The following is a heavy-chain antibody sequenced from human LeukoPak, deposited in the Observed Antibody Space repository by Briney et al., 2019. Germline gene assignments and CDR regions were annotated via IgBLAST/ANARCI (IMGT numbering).Heavy chain of an antibody. D-gene: IGHD3-3*01. J-gene: IGHJ4*02. CDR1: GGSISSSSYY. Sequence: TSETLSLTCTVSGGSISSSSYYWGWIRQPPGKGLEWIGSIYYSGSTYYNPSLKSRVTISVDTSKNQFSLKLSSVTAADTAVYYCARIYDFWSAYQYYFDYWGQGTLVTVSS. CDR2: IYYSGST. CDR3: ARIYDFWSAYQYYFDY. V-gene: IGHV4-39*07.